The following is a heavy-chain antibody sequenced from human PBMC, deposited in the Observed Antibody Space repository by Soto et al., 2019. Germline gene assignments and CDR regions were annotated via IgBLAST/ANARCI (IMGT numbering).Heavy chain of an antibody. CDR2: VSGSGDST. D-gene: IGHD3-10*01. CDR3: ATSNYGERD. Sequence: ELQVLESGGGLVQPGGSLRLTCAASGFTLSEYGTSWVRQAPGKGLEWVSFVSGSGDSTYYTDSVKGRFTISRDSSKNTVCLQKNSLRAEDTAVYYCATSNYGERDWCQGTLVSVSS. V-gene: IGHV3-23*01. J-gene: IGHJ4*02. CDR1: GFTLSEYG.